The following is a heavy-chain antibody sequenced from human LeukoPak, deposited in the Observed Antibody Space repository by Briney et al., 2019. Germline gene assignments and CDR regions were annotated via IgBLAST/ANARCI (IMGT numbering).Heavy chain of an antibody. D-gene: IGHD3-22*01. CDR3: ARMNDYYDSSGYYYDNFDY. V-gene: IGHV3-48*04. J-gene: IGHJ4*02. Sequence: PGGSLRLSCAASGFTFSSYSMNWVRQAPGKGLEWVSYISSSGSTIYYADSVKGRFTISRDNAKNSLYLQMNSLRAEDTAVYYCARMNDYYDSSGYYYDNFDYWGQGTLVTVSS. CDR1: GFTFSSYS. CDR2: ISSSGSTI.